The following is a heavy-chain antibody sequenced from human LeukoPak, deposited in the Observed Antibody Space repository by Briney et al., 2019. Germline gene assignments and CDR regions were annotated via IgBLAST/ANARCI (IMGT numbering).Heavy chain of an antibody. CDR1: GGSISSYY. D-gene: IGHD1-14*01. V-gene: IGHV4-59*08. J-gene: IGHJ3*02. CDR3: ARLSKQPTTGNPFDI. Sequence: KSSETLSLTCTVSGGSISSYYWSWIRQPPGKGLEWIGYICYSGSTNYNPSLKSRVTISVDTSKNQFSLTLSSVTAADTAVYYCARLSKQPTTGNPFDIWGQGTMVTFSS. CDR2: ICYSGST.